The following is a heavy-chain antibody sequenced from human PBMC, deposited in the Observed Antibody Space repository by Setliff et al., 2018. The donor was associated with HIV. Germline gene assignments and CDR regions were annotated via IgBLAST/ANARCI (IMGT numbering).Heavy chain of an antibody. CDR3: ARDGCDGNKCYLYNWFDP. Sequence: GGSLRLSCAASGFTVSSNYMSWVRQAPGKGLEWVSVIYSGGSTYYADSVKDRFTISRDNSKNTLYLQMSGLTSEDTAVYYCARDGCDGNKCYLYNWFDPWGQGTLVTVSS. CDR1: GFTVSSNY. J-gene: IGHJ5*02. V-gene: IGHV3-53*01. CDR2: IYSGGST. D-gene: IGHD2-15*01.